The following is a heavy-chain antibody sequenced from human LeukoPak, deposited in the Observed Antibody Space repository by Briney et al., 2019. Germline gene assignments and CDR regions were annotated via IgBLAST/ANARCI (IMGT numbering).Heavy chain of an antibody. Sequence: GESLKISCEGSGYRITKYWIGWVRQMPGKGLEWMGIIYPGDSDTTYSPSFQGQVTFSADKSITTAYLQWSILKASDTAMYYCARLEQQLEGNYFDYWGQGTLVTVSS. V-gene: IGHV5-51*01. CDR2: IYPGDSDT. J-gene: IGHJ4*02. CDR3: ARLEQQLEGNYFDY. D-gene: IGHD6-13*01. CDR1: GYRITKYW.